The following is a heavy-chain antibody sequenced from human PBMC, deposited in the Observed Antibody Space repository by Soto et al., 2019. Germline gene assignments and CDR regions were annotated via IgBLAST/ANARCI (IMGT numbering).Heavy chain of an antibody. J-gene: IGHJ5*02. D-gene: IGHD6-19*01. CDR1: GGTFRSHA. V-gene: IGHV1-69*13. CDR3: ARVFENPNWKWLVQAPNWFDP. CDR2: ITPIFGTA. Sequence: VKASYKGSGGTFRSHAISWVRKAPVQGLEWMGGITPIFGTANYAQKFQGRVTITADESTSTAYMELSSLRSEDTAVYYCARVFENPNWKWLVQAPNWFDPWGQGTLVTVSS.